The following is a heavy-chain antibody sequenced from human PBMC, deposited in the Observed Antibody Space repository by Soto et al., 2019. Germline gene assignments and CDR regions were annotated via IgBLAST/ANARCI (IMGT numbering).Heavy chain of an antibody. CDR1: GYTFTSYG. Sequence: ASVKVSCKASGYTFTSYGISWVRQAPGQGLEWMGWISAYNGNTNYAQKLQGRVTMTTDTSTSTAYMELRSLRSDDTAVYYCARDRGGAGAPRPVFDYWGQGTLVTVSS. V-gene: IGHV1-18*01. J-gene: IGHJ4*02. D-gene: IGHD1-26*01. CDR2: ISAYNGNT. CDR3: ARDRGGAGAPRPVFDY.